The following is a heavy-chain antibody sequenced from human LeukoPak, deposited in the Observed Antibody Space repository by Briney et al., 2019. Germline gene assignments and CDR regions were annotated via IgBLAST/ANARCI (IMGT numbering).Heavy chain of an antibody. V-gene: IGHV4-39*07. D-gene: IGHD5-12*01. CDR3: ARDSVIVATMDYYYYMDV. J-gene: IGHJ6*03. CDR1: GGSISSSSYY. CDR2: IYYSGST. Sequence: PSETLSLTCTVSGGSISSSSYYWGWIRQPPGKGLEWIGSIYYSGSTYYNPSLKSRVTMSVDTSKNQFSLKLSSVTAADTAVYYCARDSVIVATMDYYYYMDVWGKGTTVTISS.